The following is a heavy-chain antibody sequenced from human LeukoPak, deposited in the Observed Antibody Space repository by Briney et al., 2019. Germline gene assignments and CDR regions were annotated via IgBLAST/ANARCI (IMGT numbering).Heavy chain of an antibody. V-gene: IGHV3-48*01. CDR3: ARDGRYSGGFDN. CDR2: ISSSSSTI. D-gene: IGHD1-26*01. CDR1: GFTFSSYS. Sequence: HSGGSLRLSCAASGFTFSSYSMNWVRQAPGKGLEWVSYISSSSSTIYYGDSVKGRFTISGDNAKNSLYLQMNSLRAEDTAVCYCARDGRYSGGFDNWGQGTLVTVSS. J-gene: IGHJ4*02.